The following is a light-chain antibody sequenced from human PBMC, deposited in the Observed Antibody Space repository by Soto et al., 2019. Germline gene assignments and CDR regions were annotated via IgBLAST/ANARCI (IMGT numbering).Light chain of an antibody. J-gene: IGLJ2*01. CDR1: SSNIGSNT. Sequence: QSVLTQPPSASGTPGHRVTISCSGSSSNIGSNTVNWYQQVPGTAPKLLIYSNNQRPSGVPDRFSGSKSGTSASLAFSGLQSEDEADYYCAAWDATLNGLFGGGTKLTVL. CDR2: SNN. CDR3: AAWDATLNGL. V-gene: IGLV1-44*01.